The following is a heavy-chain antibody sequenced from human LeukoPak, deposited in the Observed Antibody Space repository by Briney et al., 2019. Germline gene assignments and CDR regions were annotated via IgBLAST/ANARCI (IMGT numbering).Heavy chain of an antibody. Sequence: ASVKVSCKASGYTFSAYYMHWVRQAPGQGLEWMGWISAYNGNTNYAQKLQGRVTMTTDTSTSTAYMELRSLRSDDTAVYYCARSPSPNYYDSSGYYSHYYYYYMDVWGKGTTVTVSS. D-gene: IGHD3-22*01. CDR1: GYTFSAYY. CDR2: ISAYNGNT. CDR3: ARSPSPNYYDSSGYYSHYYYYYMDV. J-gene: IGHJ6*03. V-gene: IGHV1-18*04.